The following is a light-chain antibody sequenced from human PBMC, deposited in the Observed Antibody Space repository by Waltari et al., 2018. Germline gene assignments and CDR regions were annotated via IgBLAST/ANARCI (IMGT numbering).Light chain of an antibody. Sequence: QSVLTQPPSASGTPGQRVTIPCSGTNPNIGRNSVFWYQQLPGSAPKLLIYRNNQRSSGVPDRFSASMSCTSASLAISGLRSEDEAAYYCAAWDDRLSDSYVFGSGTKVTV. CDR3: AAWDDRLSDSYV. CDR2: RNN. J-gene: IGLJ1*01. V-gene: IGLV1-47*01. CDR1: NPNIGRNS.